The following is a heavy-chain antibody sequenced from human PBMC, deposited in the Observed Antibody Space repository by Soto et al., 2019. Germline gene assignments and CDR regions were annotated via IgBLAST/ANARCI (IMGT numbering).Heavy chain of an antibody. V-gene: IGHV4-31*03. CDR1: GGSISSGGYY. CDR3: ARDIAARPVLTYYYYYGMDV. CDR2: IYYSGST. D-gene: IGHD6-6*01. J-gene: IGHJ6*02. Sequence: SETLSLTCTVSGGSISSGGYYWTWIRQHPGKGLEWIGNIYYSGSTYYNPSLKSRLTISVDTSKNQFTLKLSSLTAADTAVYYCARDIAARPVLTYYYYYGMDVWGQGTTVTVSS.